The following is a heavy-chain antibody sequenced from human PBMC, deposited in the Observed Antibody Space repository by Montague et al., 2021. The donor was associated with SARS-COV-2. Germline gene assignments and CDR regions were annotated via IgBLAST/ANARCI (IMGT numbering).Heavy chain of an antibody. Sequence: SETLSLTCTVSSGSISSYYWSWIRQPPGKGLEWIGYIYYSGSTNYNPSLKSRVTISVGTSKNQFSLKLSSVTAADTAVYYCARGAGYISSWYLAFEIWGQGTMVTVSS. CDR3: ARGAGYISSWYLAFEI. V-gene: IGHV4-59*01. CDR1: SGSISSYY. D-gene: IGHD6-13*01. CDR2: IYYSGST. J-gene: IGHJ3*02.